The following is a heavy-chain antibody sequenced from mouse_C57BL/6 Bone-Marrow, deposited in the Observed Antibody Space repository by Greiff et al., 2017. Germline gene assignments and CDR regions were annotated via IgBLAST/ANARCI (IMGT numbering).Heavy chain of an antibody. CDR2: IHPSDSDT. D-gene: IGHD5-1-1*01. Sequence: VQLQQPGAELVKPGASVKVSCKASGYTFTSYWMHWVKQRPGQGLEWIGRIHPSDSDTNYNQKFKGKATLTVDKSSSTAYVQLSSLTSEDSAVYYCATEIDFDYFDYWGQGTTLTVSS. V-gene: IGHV1-74*01. CDR3: ATEIDFDYFDY. J-gene: IGHJ2*01. CDR1: GYTFTSYW.